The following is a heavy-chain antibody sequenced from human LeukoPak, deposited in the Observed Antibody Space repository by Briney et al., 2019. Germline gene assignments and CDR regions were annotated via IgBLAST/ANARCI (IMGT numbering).Heavy chain of an antibody. V-gene: IGHV4-39*01. CDR3: ARRVVVPAAIPT. CDR1: GGSISSSGYY. J-gene: IGHJ5*02. CDR2: IYYRGST. Sequence: SETLSLTCTVSGGSISSSGYYWGWIRQPPGKGLERIASIYYRGSTYYNPSLKSRVTISVDTSKNQFSLKLSSVTAADTAVYYCARRVVVPAAIPTWGQGTLVTVSS. D-gene: IGHD2-2*01.